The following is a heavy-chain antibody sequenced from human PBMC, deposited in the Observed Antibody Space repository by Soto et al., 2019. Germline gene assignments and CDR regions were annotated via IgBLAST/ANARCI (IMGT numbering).Heavy chain of an antibody. CDR2: IKQDGSEK. Sequence: PGGSLRLSCAASGFTFSSYWMSWVRQVPGKGLEWVANIKQDGSEKYYVDSVTGRFTISRDNAKKSLYLQMNSLRAEDTAVYYCARRIAANNWFDPRGQGTLVTVSS. CDR1: GFTFSSYW. D-gene: IGHD6-25*01. CDR3: ARRIAANNWFDP. J-gene: IGHJ5*02. V-gene: IGHV3-7*01.